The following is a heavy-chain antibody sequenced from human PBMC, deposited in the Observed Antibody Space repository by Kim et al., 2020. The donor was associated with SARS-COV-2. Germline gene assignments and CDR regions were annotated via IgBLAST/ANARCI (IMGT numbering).Heavy chain of an antibody. J-gene: IGHJ3*02. V-gene: IGHV3-15*01. CDR3: TTLPGGYFDWGDAFDI. D-gene: IGHD3-9*01. Sequence: PVKGRFTISRDDSKNTLYLQMNSLKTEDTAVYYCTTLPGGYFDWGDAFDIWGQGTMVTVSS.